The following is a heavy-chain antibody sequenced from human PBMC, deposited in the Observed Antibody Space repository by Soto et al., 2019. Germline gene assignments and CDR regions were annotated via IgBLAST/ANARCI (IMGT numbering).Heavy chain of an antibody. J-gene: IGHJ4*02. CDR3: ARDSGGSSGWYDY. D-gene: IGHD6-19*01. Sequence: GGSLRLSCAASGFSLSSYWMTWVRQAPGKGLEWVAYINQDGTVTYYVGSVKGRFTISRDNAKNSVYLQMNSLRAEDTAVYYCARDSGGSSGWYDYWGQGTLVTVSS. CDR1: GFSLSSYW. V-gene: IGHV3-7*03. CDR2: INQDGTVT.